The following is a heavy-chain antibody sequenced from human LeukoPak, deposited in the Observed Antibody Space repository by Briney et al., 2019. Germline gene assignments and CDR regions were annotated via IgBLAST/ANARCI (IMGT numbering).Heavy chain of an antibody. J-gene: IGHJ4*02. V-gene: IGHV4-34*01. CDR3: ARGPGSGYDLAGIFDY. D-gene: IGHD5-12*01. CDR1: GGSFSGYY. Sequence: SETLSLTCAVYGGSFSGYYWSWIRQPPGKGLEWIGEINHSGSTNYNPSLKSRVTISVDTSKNQFSLKLSSVTAADTAMYYCARGPGSGYDLAGIFDYWGQGTLVTVSS. CDR2: INHSGST.